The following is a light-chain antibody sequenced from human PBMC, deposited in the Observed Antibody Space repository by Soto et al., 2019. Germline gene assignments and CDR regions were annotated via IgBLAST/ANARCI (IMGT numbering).Light chain of an antibody. CDR1: ENVRTF. CDR2: GAS. J-gene: IGKJ1*01. V-gene: IGKV3-11*01. Sequence: EVVLTQSPATLSLSPGERATLSCRASENVRTFVDWYQQKPGQAPRRLIQGASNRATGIPDRFSGSGSGTDFTLTISNLEPEDFAVYYCQQHSHWPPWTFGHGTRVEIQ. CDR3: QQHSHWPPWT.